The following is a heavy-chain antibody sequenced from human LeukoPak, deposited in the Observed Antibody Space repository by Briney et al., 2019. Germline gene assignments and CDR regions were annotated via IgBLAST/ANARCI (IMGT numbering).Heavy chain of an antibody. D-gene: IGHD1-1*01. J-gene: IGHJ4*02. CDR2: IYHSGST. CDR3: ARDRGTWNDDGFDY. CDR1: GYSISSGYY. Sequence: SETLSLTCTVSGYSISSGYYWGWIRQPPGKGLEWIGSIYHSGSTYYNPSLRSRVTISVDTSKNQFSLKLTSVTAADTAVYYCARDRGTWNDDGFDYWGQGTLVTVSS. V-gene: IGHV4-38-2*02.